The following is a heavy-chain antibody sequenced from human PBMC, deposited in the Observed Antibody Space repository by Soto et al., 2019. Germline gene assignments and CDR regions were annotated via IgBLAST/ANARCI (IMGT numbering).Heavy chain of an antibody. V-gene: IGHV1-24*01. CDR3: ATGYYYDSSGYYFDY. CDR2: FDPEDGET. D-gene: IGHD3-22*01. CDR1: GYTLTELS. J-gene: IGHJ4*02. Sequence: ASVKVSCKVSGYTLTELSMHWVRQAPGKGLEWMGGFDPEDGETIYAQKFQGRVTMTEDTSTDTAYMELSSLRSEDTAVYYCATGYYYDSSGYYFDYWAQGTLVPVSS.